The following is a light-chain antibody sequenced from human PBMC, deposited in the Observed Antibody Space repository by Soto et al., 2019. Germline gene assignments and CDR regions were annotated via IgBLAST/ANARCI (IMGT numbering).Light chain of an antibody. CDR2: DAS. J-gene: IGKJ1*01. V-gene: IGKV3-11*01. Sequence: EIVLTQSPGTLSLSPGERATLSCRASQSVTTYLAWYQQKPGQAPRLLIYDASTRATGIPARFSGSGSATDFTLTISSLQSEDFAVYYCQHYDNWPPWTFGQGTKVDIK. CDR3: QHYDNWPPWT. CDR1: QSVTTY.